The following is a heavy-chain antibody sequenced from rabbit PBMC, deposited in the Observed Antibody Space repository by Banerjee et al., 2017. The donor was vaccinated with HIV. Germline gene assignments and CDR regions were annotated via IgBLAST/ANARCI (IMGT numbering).Heavy chain of an antibody. J-gene: IGHJ4*01. CDR3: ARALSGSYIPFNL. D-gene: IGHD1-1*01. CDR1: GFSFSSSYY. V-gene: IGHV1S40*01. CDR2: IYAGSSDNT. Sequence: QSLEESGGDLVKPGASLTLTCTASGFSFSSSYYMCWVRQAPGKGLEWIACIYAGSSDNTYYATWAKGRFTISKTSSTTVTLQMTSLTAADTATYFCARALSGSYIPFNLWGPGTLVTVS.